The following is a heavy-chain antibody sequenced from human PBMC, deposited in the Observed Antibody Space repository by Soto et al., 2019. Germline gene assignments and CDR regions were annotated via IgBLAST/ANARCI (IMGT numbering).Heavy chain of an antibody. V-gene: IGHV1-69*01. Sequence: QVQLVQSGAEVKKPGSSVKVSCKASGGTFSTYSISWVRQAPGQGLQWMGESLPIFGTSHYAQNFQGRVTITADESTSTVYMELSSLRSDDTAVYYCARGGRYPKYSFYYGMDVWGQGTKVTVSS. CDR3: ARGGRYPKYSFYYGMDV. J-gene: IGHJ6*02. CDR2: SLPIFGTS. CDR1: GGTFSTYS. D-gene: IGHD2-21*01.